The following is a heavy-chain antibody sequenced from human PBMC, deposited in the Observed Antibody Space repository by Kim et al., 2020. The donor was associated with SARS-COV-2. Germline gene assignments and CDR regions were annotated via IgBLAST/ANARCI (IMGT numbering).Heavy chain of an antibody. Sequence: ADSVKGRFTISRDNAKNTLYLQMNILRVEDTAVYYCARGAGGHSYGSFDYWGQGTLVTVSS. CDR3: ARGAGGHSYGSFDY. D-gene: IGHD5-18*01. J-gene: IGHJ4*02. V-gene: IGHV3-74*01.